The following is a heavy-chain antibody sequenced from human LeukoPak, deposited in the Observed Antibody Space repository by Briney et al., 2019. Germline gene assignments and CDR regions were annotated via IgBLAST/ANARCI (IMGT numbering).Heavy chain of an antibody. CDR1: GFTVRNNY. CDR2: LYSGGST. CDR3: ARGGKVGATDY. V-gene: IGHV3-66*01. Sequence: GGSLRLSCAVSGFTVRNNYMSWVRQAPGKGLEWVSVLYSGGSTYYAESVKGRFTISRDNSKNTLYFQMNSLRVEDTGVYYCARGGKVGATDYWGQGTLVTVSS. D-gene: IGHD1-26*01. J-gene: IGHJ4*02.